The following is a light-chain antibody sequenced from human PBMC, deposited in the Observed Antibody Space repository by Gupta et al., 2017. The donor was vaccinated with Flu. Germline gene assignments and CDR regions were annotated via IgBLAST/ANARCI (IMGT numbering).Light chain of an antibody. J-gene: IGKJ2*02. Sequence: PASLAVSTDERATQTLRASPSVRNNLAWYQQKPGQPPRLLIYDASTRATGIPDRFSGSGSGTEFTLTISSLQSEDSAVYCCQQYSNTPGTFGQGTKVEIK. CDR2: DAS. CDR1: PSVRNN. CDR3: QQYSNTPGT. V-gene: IGKV3-15*01.